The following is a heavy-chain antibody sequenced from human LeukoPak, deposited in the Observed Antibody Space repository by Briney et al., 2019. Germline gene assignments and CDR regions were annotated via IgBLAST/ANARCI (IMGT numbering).Heavy chain of an antibody. CDR1: GFTFRHYA. CDR3: TRSLNYFTSGTSRRDFDS. J-gene: IGHJ4*02. CDR2: INDVVDVP. Sequence: RGSLRVSCTDPGFTFRHYAMIWVRQTPGKGLGWGSPINDVVDVPYYAESVKGRVTISRDNFPNTRFLQIKNLRAEDTALYNCTRSLNYFTSGTSRRDFDSWGQGTLVTVSS. V-gene: IGHV3-23*01. D-gene: IGHD3-10*01.